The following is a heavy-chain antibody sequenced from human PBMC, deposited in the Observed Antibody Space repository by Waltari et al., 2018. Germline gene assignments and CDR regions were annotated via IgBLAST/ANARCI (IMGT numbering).Heavy chain of an antibody. V-gene: IGHV1-2*02. CDR2: INPKSGGT. J-gene: IGHJ4*02. Sequence: QVQLVQSGAEVKKPGASVKVSCKASGYTFSAFYLHWIRQAPGQGLEWVGWINPKSGGTNYAQKLQGRVTLTRDTSIMTAYLELSGLSSDDTAVYFCARDPATIVATPYFDYWGQGALVTVSS. CDR1: GYTFSAFY. CDR3: ARDPATIVATPYFDY. D-gene: IGHD5-12*01.